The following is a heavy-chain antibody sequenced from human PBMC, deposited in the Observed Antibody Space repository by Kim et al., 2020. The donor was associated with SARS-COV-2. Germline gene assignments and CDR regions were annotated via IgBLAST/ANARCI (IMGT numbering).Heavy chain of an antibody. D-gene: IGHD4-17*01. CDR2: INHSGST. CDR3: ARGRTVTTSGKTTEDLYYFDY. Sequence: SETLSLTCAVYGGSFSGYYWSWIRQPPGKGLEWIGEINHSGSTNYNPSLKSRVTISVDTSKNQFSLKLSSVTAADTAVYYCARGRTVTTSGKTTEDLYYFDYWGQGTLVTVSS. V-gene: IGHV4-34*01. CDR1: GGSFSGYY. J-gene: IGHJ4*02.